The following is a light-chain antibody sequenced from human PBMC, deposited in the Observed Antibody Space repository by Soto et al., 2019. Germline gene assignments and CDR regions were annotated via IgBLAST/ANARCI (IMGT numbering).Light chain of an antibody. V-gene: IGKV1-5*03. CDR1: QSISSW. CDR3: QQYNSYPLT. J-gene: IGKJ4*01. Sequence: DIPMTQSPSTLSASVGDRVTITCRASQSISSWLAWYQQKPGKAPKLLIYKASSLESGVPSRFSGSGSGTEFTLAISSLQPDDFATYYCQQYNSYPLTFGGGTKVEIK. CDR2: KAS.